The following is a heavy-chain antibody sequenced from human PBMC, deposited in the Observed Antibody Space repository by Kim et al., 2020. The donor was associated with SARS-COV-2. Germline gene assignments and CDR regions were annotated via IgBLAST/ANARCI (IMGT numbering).Heavy chain of an antibody. CDR1: GFTFNYYA. Sequence: GGSLRLSCAASGFTFNYYAMSWVRQAPGKGLEWVSAISASGDTYHADSVKGRFTISRDNSEDTLYLQMNSLRAEDTAVYYCAKEVFGLGSPYYYYYYGM. V-gene: IGHV3-23*01. J-gene: IGHJ6*01. D-gene: IGHD3-10*01. CDR2: ISASGDT. CDR3: AKEVFGLGSPYYYYYYGM.